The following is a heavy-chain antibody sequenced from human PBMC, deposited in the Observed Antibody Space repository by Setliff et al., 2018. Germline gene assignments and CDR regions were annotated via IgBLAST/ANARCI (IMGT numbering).Heavy chain of an antibody. J-gene: IGHJ3*02. V-gene: IGHV3-53*01. CDR1: GFTVSSNY. Sequence: PGGSLRLSCAASGFTVSSNYMSWVRQAPGKGLEWVSVIYSGSRTYYADSVKGRSTISRDNPQNTMYLQMNSLRAEDTAVYYCIRDTSGRDAFDIWGQGTMVTVSS. D-gene: IGHD6-19*01. CDR3: IRDTSGRDAFDI. CDR2: IYSGSRT.